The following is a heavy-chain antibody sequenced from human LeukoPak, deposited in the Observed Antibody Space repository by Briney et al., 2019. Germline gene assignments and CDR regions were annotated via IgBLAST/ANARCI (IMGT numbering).Heavy chain of an antibody. CDR1: GFTFSNAR. CDR3: TTSPYYDYVWGSY. J-gene: IGHJ4*02. D-gene: IGHD3-16*01. CDR2: IKSKTDGGTT. Sequence: GGSLRLSCAASGFTFSNARMSWVRQAPGKGLEWVGRIKSKTDGGTTDYAAPVKGRFTISRDDSKNTLYLQMNSLKTEDTAVYYCTTSPYYDYVWGSYWGQGTLVTVSS. V-gene: IGHV3-15*01.